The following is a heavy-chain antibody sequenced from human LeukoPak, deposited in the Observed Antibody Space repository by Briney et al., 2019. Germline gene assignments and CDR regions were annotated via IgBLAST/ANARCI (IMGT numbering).Heavy chain of an antibody. Sequence: PSGTLCLTCAVSGGSLTGYFWTWIRQPPGKGLEWIGHFYYSGSTNYNPSLRSRVTISVDTSKNQLSLKLSSVTAAHTAVYYCARGGGPYYDSSGYVDYWGQGTLVTVSS. CDR3: ARGGGPYYDSSGYVDY. CDR2: FYYSGST. J-gene: IGHJ4*02. V-gene: IGHV4-59*01. D-gene: IGHD3-22*01. CDR1: GGSLTGYF.